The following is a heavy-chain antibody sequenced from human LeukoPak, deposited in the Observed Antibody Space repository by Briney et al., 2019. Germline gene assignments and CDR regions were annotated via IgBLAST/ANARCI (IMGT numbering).Heavy chain of an antibody. Sequence: GGSLRLSCAASGFTFSSYAMSWVRQAPGKGLEWVSAISGSGGSTYYADSVKGRFTISRDNSKNTLYLQMNSLRAEDTAVYYCARDSYSSGWYYWGQGTLVTVSS. J-gene: IGHJ4*02. CDR1: GFTFSSYA. V-gene: IGHV3-23*01. CDR3: ARDSYSSGWYY. D-gene: IGHD6-19*01. CDR2: ISGSGGST.